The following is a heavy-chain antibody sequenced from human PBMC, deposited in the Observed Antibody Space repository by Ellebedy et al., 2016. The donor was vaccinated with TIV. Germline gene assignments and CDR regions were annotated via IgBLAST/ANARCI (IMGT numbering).Heavy chain of an antibody. CDR3: ARAPPQPYYYGSGSYYGAGDY. CDR2: IKQDGSEK. D-gene: IGHD3-10*01. Sequence: PGGSLRLSCAASGFTLSSYWMSWVRQAPGKGLEWVANIKQDGSEKYYVDFVKGRFTISRDNAKNSLYLQMNSLRAEDTAVYYCARAPPQPYYYGSGSYYGAGDYWGQGTLVTVSS. V-gene: IGHV3-7*03. CDR1: GFTLSSYW. J-gene: IGHJ4*02.